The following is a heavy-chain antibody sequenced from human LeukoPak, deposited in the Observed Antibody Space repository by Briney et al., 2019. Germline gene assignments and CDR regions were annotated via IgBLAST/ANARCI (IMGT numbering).Heavy chain of an antibody. J-gene: IGHJ3*02. D-gene: IGHD1-26*01. CDR2: IIPIFGTA. CDR3: ARPRVGPWAFDI. V-gene: IGHV1-69*13. CDR1: GYTFTGYY. Sequence: SVKVSCKASGYTFTGYYMHWVRQAPGQGLDWVGGIIPIFGTANYAQKFQGRVTITADESTSTAYMELSSLRSEDTAVYYCARPRVGPWAFDIWGQGTMVTVSS.